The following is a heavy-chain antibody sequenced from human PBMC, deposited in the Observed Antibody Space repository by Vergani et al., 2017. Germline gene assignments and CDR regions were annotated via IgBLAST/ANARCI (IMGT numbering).Heavy chain of an antibody. J-gene: IGHJ6*03. CDR2: ISGSGGST. Sequence: EVQLLESGGGLVQPGGSLRLSCAASGFTFSSYAMNWVRQAPGKGLEWVSAISGSGGSTYYADSVKGRFTISRDNSKNTLYLQMNSLRAEDTAVYYGAEHSSSSLYYYYYYMDVWGKGTTVTVSS. CDR1: GFTFSSYA. V-gene: IGHV3-23*01. CDR3: AEHSSSSLYYYYYYMDV. D-gene: IGHD6-6*01.